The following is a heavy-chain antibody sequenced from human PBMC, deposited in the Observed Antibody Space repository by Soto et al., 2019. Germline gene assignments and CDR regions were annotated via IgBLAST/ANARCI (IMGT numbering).Heavy chain of an antibody. D-gene: IGHD3-10*01. V-gene: IGHV1-2*04. CDR3: ARVNTMVRDAFDI. CDR1: GYTFTGYY. Sequence: GASVKVSCKASGYTFTGYYMHWVRQAPGQGLEWMGWINPNSGGTNYAQKFQGWVTMTRDTSISTAYMELSRLRSDDTAVYYCARVNTMVRDAFDIWGQGTMVTVS. J-gene: IGHJ3*02. CDR2: INPNSGGT.